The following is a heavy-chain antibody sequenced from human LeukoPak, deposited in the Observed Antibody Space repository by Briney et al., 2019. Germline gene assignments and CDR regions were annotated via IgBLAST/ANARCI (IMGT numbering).Heavy chain of an antibody. CDR3: AKQVDAFDV. Sequence: PGGSLRLFCAASGFSFSSYDRHWVRQAPGKGLEWVALIRYDGSKKYYADSVKGRFTISRDNSKNTVYLEMNSLRAEDTAVYYCAKQVDAFDVWGQGTMVTVSS. J-gene: IGHJ3*01. V-gene: IGHV3-30*02. CDR1: GFSFSSYD. CDR2: IRYDGSKK.